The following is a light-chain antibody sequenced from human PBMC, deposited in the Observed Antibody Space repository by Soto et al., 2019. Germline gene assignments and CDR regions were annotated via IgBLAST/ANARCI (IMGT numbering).Light chain of an antibody. Sequence: QSVLTQSSSASASLGSSVKLTCTLSSGLSSYIIAWHQQQPGKAPRYLMNLEGSGSYNKGSGVPDRFSGSSSGADRYLTISNLQFEDEADYYCETWDSNTRVFGGGTQLTVL. V-gene: IGLV4-60*02. CDR2: LEGSGSY. J-gene: IGLJ3*02. CDR3: ETWDSNTRV. CDR1: SGLSSYI.